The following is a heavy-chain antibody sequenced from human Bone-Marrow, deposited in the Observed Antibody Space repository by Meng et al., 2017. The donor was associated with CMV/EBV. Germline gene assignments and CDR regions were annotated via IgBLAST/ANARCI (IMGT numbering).Heavy chain of an antibody. D-gene: IGHD3-3*01. Sequence: SETLSLTCTVSGGSISSSSYYWGWIRQPPGKGLEWIGSIYYSGSTYYNPSLKSRVTISVDTSKTQFSLKLSSVTAADTAVYYCARSKGSLEWLSRYYYYGMDVWGQGTTVTVSS. V-gene: IGHV4-39*01. CDR1: GGSISSSSYY. CDR3: ARSKGSLEWLSRYYYYGMDV. J-gene: IGHJ6*02. CDR2: IYYSGST.